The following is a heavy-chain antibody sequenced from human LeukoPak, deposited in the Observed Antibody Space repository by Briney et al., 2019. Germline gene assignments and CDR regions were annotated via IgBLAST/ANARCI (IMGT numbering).Heavy chain of an antibody. CDR3: ARGYCSSTSCYRLSWFDP. CDR2: IIPIFGTA. Sequence: GASVKVSCKASGGTFSSYAISWVRQAPGQGLEWMGGIIPIFGTANYAQKFQGRVTITADESTGTAYMELSSLRSEDTAVYYCARGYCSSTSCYRLSWFDPWGQGTLVTVSS. V-gene: IGHV1-69*13. J-gene: IGHJ5*02. D-gene: IGHD2-2*02. CDR1: GGTFSSYA.